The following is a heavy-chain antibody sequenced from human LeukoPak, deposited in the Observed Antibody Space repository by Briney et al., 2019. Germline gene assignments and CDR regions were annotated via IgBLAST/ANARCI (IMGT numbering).Heavy chain of an antibody. V-gene: IGHV4-4*09. Sequence: SETLSLTCTVSGGSISGYYWSWIRQPPGKGLEWIGYIYSSGSTNYNPSLKSRVTISVDTSKNQFSLKLSSVTAADTAVYYCARLSYYDSSIDYSGQGTLVTVSS. CDR3: ARLSYYDSSIDY. CDR1: GGSISGYY. CDR2: IYSSGST. D-gene: IGHD3-22*01. J-gene: IGHJ4*02.